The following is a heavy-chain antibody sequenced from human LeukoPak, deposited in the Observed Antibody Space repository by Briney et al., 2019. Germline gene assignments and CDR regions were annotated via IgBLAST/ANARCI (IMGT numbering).Heavy chain of an antibody. J-gene: IGHJ1*01. V-gene: IGHV1-69*13. CDR3: ATDYFDSSGYYYYLFPH. Sequence: GASVKVSCKASGGTFSSYAISWVRQAPGQGLEWMGGIIPIFGTANYAQKFQGRVTITADESTSTAYMELSSLRSEDTAVYFCATDYFDSSGYYYYLFPHWGQGTLVTVSS. CDR2: IIPIFGTA. D-gene: IGHD3-22*01. CDR1: GGTFSSYA.